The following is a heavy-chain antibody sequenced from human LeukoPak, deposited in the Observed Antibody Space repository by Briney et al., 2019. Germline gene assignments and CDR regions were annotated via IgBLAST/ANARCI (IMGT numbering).Heavy chain of an antibody. D-gene: IGHD3-10*01. Sequence: SQTLSLTCTVSGSSISSGDYYWSWIRQPPGKGLEWIGYIYYGGSTYYNPSLKSRVTISVDTSKNQFSLKLSSVTAADTAVYYCARTVKGEGDWFDPWGQGTLVTVSS. J-gene: IGHJ5*02. CDR2: IYYGGST. CDR1: GSSISSGDYY. V-gene: IGHV4-30-4*01. CDR3: ARTVKGEGDWFDP.